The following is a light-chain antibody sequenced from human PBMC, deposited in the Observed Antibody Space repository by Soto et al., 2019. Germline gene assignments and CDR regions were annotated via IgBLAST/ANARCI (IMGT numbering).Light chain of an antibody. CDR2: GAS. CDR3: QQYGSPWT. CDR1: QSVRSSY. J-gene: IGKJ1*01. Sequence: EIVLTQSPGTLSLSPGERATLSCRASQSVRSSYLAWYQQKPGQAPRLLIYGASSRATGIPDRFSGSGSGTDFALTISRLEPEDFAVYYCQQYGSPWTFGQGTKVEI. V-gene: IGKV3-20*01.